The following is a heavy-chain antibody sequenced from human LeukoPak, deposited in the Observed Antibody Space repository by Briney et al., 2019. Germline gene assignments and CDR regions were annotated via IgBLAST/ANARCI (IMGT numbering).Heavy chain of an antibody. D-gene: IGHD6-19*01. J-gene: IGHJ4*02. CDR1: GGSIRSSSYY. CDR3: ARQVVAVAGTGYFDY. CDR2: IYYSGST. V-gene: IGHV4-39*01. Sequence: SETLSLTCTVSGGSIRSSSYYWGWIRQPPGKGLEWIGSIYYSGSTYYNASLKSRGTISVDTSENQFSLKLNSVTAADTAVYFCARQVVAVAGTGYFDYWGQGTLVTVSS.